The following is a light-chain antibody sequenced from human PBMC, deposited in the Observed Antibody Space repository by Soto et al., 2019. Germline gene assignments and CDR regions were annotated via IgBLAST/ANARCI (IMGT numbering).Light chain of an antibody. CDR1: QGISTL. J-gene: IGKJ4*01. CDR2: DAS. Sequence: AIQLTQSPSSLSASVGDRVTITCRASQGISTLFAWYQQKPGKPPKLLIYDASTLESGVPSRFSGSGSGTDFTLTINSLQPEDFATYYCQQFYDYPLTFGGGTKV. V-gene: IGKV1D-13*01. CDR3: QQFYDYPLT.